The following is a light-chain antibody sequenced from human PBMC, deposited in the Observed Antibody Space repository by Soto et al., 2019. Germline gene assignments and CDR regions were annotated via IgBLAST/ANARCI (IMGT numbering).Light chain of an antibody. V-gene: IGLV2-8*01. CDR2: EVT. CDR1: SSDVGAYDH. CDR3: CSDAGNYNYV. J-gene: IGLJ1*01. Sequence: QSVPTQPPSASGSPGQSVTIPCTGTSSDVGAYDHVSWYQQHPGKAPKLMIYEVTKRPAGVPDRFSGSKSGNTASLTVSGLQAEDAADYYCCSDAGNYNYVLGTGTKLTVL.